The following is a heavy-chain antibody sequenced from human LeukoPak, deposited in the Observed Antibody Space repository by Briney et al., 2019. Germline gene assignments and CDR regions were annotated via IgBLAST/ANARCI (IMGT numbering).Heavy chain of an antibody. CDR2: ISYDGNDK. CDR1: GFTFSSYG. V-gene: IGHV3-30*18. Sequence: GGSLRLSCAASGFTFSSYGMHWVRQAPGRGLEYVALISYDGNDKYYADSVKGRFSISRDNSKNTLYLQMNSLRTDDTALYYCAKDRHYESNVLGYWGLGTLVTVSS. CDR3: AKDRHYESNVLGY. J-gene: IGHJ4*02. D-gene: IGHD3-22*01.